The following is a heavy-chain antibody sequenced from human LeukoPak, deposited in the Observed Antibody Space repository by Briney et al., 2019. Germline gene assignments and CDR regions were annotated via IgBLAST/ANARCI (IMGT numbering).Heavy chain of an antibody. J-gene: IGHJ6*02. V-gene: IGHV1-2*02. D-gene: IGHD2-2*01. CDR2: INPNSGGT. CDR3: ATNKDIVVVPAASYYYYGMDV. CDR1: GYTFTGYY. Sequence: GASVKVSCKASGYTFTGYYMHWVRQAPGQGLEWMGWINPNSGGTNYAQKFQGRVTMTRDTSISTAYMELSRLRSDDTAVYYCATNKDIVVVPAASYYYYGMDVWGQGTTVTASS.